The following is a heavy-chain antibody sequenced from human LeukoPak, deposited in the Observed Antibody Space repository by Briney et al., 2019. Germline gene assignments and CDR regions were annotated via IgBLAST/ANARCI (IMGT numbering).Heavy chain of an antibody. CDR3: ARDPRTVRI. CDR2: ISGSGGDT. J-gene: IGHJ4*02. D-gene: IGHD1-1*01. V-gene: IGHV3-11*06. CDR1: GFTFTDSY. Sequence: GGSLRLSCAASGFTFTDSYMTWVRQAPGKGLEWLSYISGSGGDTNYADSVRGRFTISRDNAKNSLYSQMNSLRVEDTAVYYCARDPRTVRIWGQGTLVTVSS.